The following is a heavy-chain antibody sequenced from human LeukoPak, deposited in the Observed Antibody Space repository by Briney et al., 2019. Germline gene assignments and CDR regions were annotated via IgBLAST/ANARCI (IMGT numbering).Heavy chain of an antibody. CDR3: ARGDTAIPRY. J-gene: IGHJ4*02. Sequence: SETLSLTCTVSGASITNDDYYWSWIRQHPGKGLEWIGYIYFSGSTYYNPTLKSRASVSVDTSKSQFSLRLTSVTAADTAVYYCARGDTAIPRYWGQGTLVTVSS. D-gene: IGHD5-18*01. CDR1: GASITNDDYY. V-gene: IGHV4-31*03. CDR2: IYFSGST.